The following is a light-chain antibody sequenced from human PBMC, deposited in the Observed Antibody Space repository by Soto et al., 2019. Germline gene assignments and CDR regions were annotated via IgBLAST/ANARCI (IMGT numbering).Light chain of an antibody. CDR3: FSYAGSTYV. V-gene: IGLV2-8*01. CDR2: EVT. CDR1: SSDIANYKY. Sequence: QSVLTQPPSASGSPGQSVTISCTGTSSDIANYKYVSWYQQHPGKAPKLIIYEVTERPSGVPDRFSGSKSGNTASLTVSGLQAEDEADYYCFSYAGSTYVFGTGTKVTVL. J-gene: IGLJ1*01.